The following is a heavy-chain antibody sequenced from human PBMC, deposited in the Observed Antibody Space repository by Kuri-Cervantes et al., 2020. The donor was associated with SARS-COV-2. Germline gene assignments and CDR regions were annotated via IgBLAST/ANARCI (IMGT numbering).Heavy chain of an antibody. J-gene: IGHJ2*01. Sequence: ASVKVSCRASGYTFTGYYMHWVRQAPGQGLEWMGWINPNSGGTNYAQKFQGWVTMTRDTSISTAYMELSTLRSDDTAVYYCARGGITGTTGNWYFDLWCRGTLVTVSS. CDR1: GYTFTGYY. V-gene: IGHV1-2*04. CDR2: INPNSGGT. D-gene: IGHD1-7*01. CDR3: ARGGITGTTGNWYFDL.